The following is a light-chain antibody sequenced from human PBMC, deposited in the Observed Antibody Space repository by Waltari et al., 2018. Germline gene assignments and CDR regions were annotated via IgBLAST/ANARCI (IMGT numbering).Light chain of an antibody. V-gene: IGKV1-5*03. Sequence: DFQLTQSPSTLSTSVGAIVTINCRASQSLSNWLAWYQQKPGKAPKLLIYKASTLESGVPSRFSGSGSGTEFTLTISSLQPDDFATYYCQQYNSYSLLTFGGGTKVEIK. J-gene: IGKJ4*01. CDR1: QSLSNW. CDR2: KAS. CDR3: QQYNSYSLLT.